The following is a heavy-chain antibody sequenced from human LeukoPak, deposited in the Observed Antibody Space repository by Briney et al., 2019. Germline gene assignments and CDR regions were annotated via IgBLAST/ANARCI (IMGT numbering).Heavy chain of an antibody. CDR1: GGSFSGYY. CDR3: ARGRGSGSYSY. CDR2: INHSGST. Sequence: SETLSLTCAVYGGSFSGYYWSWIRQPPGKGLEWIGEINHSGSTNYNPSLKSRVTISVDPSKSQFSLELSSVTAADTAVYYCARGRGSGSYSYWGQGTLVTVSS. V-gene: IGHV4-34*01. D-gene: IGHD1-26*01. J-gene: IGHJ4*02.